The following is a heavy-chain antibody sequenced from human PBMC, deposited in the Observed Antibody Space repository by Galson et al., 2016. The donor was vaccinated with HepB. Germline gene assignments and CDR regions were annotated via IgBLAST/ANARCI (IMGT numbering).Heavy chain of an antibody. J-gene: IGHJ4*02. V-gene: IGHV3-7*03. CDR3: VAWYDVSH. Sequence: SLRLSCAASGFSFSNHWMNWVRQAPGKGLEWVANINPGGSEKRYVGSVQGRFTISRDNAKKSLYLQMNSLRVDDTATYFCVAWYDVSHWGRGTLVTVSS. CDR1: GFSFSNHW. D-gene: IGHD6-13*01. CDR2: INPGGSEK.